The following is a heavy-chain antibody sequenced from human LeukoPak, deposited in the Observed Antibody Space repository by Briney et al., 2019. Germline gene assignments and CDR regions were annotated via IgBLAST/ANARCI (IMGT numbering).Heavy chain of an antibody. CDR1: GGTFSSYA. Sequence: SVKVSCKASGGTFSSYAISWVRQAPGQGLEWMGGIIPIFGTANYAQKFQGRVTITADESTSTAYMELSSLRFEDTAVYYCARGEYYDILTGYPRFDYWGQGTLVTVSS. CDR3: ARGEYYDILTGYPRFDY. J-gene: IGHJ4*02. V-gene: IGHV1-69*01. CDR2: IIPIFGTA. D-gene: IGHD3-9*01.